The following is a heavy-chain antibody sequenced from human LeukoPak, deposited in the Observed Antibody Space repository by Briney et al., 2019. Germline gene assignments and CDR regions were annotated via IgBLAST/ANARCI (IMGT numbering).Heavy chain of an antibody. Sequence: ASVKVSCKASRYTFTGYYMHWLRQAPGQGLEWMGWINPNSGGTNYAQKFQGRVTMTRDTSISTAYMELSRLRSDDTAVYYCAGVMVRGVTVRYNWFDPWGQGTLVTVSS. CDR2: INPNSGGT. V-gene: IGHV1-2*02. D-gene: IGHD3-10*01. CDR3: AGVMVRGVTVRYNWFDP. CDR1: RYTFTGYY. J-gene: IGHJ5*02.